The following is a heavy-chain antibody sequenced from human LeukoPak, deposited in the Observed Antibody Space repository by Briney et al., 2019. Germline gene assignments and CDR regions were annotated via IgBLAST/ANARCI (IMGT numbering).Heavy chain of an antibody. V-gene: IGHV1-46*01. D-gene: IGHD3-10*01. CDR3: ARGFARGDYYYYFYMDV. Sequence: ASVKVSCKASGYTFTSYYMHWVRQAPGQGLEWMGIINPSGGSTSYAQKFQGGVTMTRDTSTSTVYMELSSLRSEDTAVYYCARGFARGDYYYYFYMDVWGKGTTVTVSS. J-gene: IGHJ6*03. CDR1: GYTFTSYY. CDR2: INPSGGST.